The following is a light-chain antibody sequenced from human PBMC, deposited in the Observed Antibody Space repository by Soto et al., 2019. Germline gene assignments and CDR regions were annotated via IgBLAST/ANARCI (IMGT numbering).Light chain of an antibody. Sequence: DIVMTQSPDSLAVSLGERAIINCKSSQSVLDRSNNKNYLTWYQQKPGQPPKPLIYWAPTREFGVPDRFSGSGSGTDFTLTISSLQAEDLALYYCQQYYAIPRTFGQGTKVEIK. V-gene: IGKV4-1*01. J-gene: IGKJ1*01. CDR1: QSVLDRSNNKNY. CDR2: WAP. CDR3: QQYYAIPRT.